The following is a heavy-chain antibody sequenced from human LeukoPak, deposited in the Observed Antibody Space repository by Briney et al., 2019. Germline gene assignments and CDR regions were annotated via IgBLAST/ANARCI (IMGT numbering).Heavy chain of an antibody. Sequence: GGSLRLSCAASRFTFSTYAMSWVRQAAGKGLERVSSISGSGGSTYHADSVKGRFTIYRDNSKKTLYLQMNSLRAEDTAVYYCAKGVNHYDTSGYYPYYFDYWGQGTLVTVSS. D-gene: IGHD3-22*01. CDR1: RFTFSTYA. CDR3: AKGVNHYDTSGYYPYYFDY. J-gene: IGHJ4*02. CDR2: ISGSGGST. V-gene: IGHV3-23*01.